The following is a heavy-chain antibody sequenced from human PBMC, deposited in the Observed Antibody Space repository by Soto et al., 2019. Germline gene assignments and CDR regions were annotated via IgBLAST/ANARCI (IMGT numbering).Heavy chain of an antibody. CDR2: ISAYNGNT. CDR1: GYTFTSYG. CDR3: ARSAFGGVIGMGRSRFDY. J-gene: IGHJ4*02. Sequence: EASVKVSCKASGYTFTSYGISWVRQAPGQGLEWMGWISAYNGNTNYAQKLQGRVTMTTDTSTSTAYMELRSLRSDDTAVYYCARSAFGGVIGMGRSRFDYWGQGTLVTVSS. D-gene: IGHD3-16*02. V-gene: IGHV1-18*04.